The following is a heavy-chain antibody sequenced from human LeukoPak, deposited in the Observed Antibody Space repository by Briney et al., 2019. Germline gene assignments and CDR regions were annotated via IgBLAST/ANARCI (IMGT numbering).Heavy chain of an antibody. CDR3: ARAGYCGGDCYWFDY. J-gene: IGHJ4*02. D-gene: IGHD2-21*01. Sequence: GASVKVSCKASGYTFTSYDINGVRQATGQGGEGMGWMNPNSGNTGYAQKFQGRVTITRNTSISKDYMELRSLRSEDTAVYYCARAGYCGGDCYWFDYWGQGTLVTVSS. V-gene: IGHV1-8*03. CDR2: MNPNSGNT. CDR1: GYTFTSYD.